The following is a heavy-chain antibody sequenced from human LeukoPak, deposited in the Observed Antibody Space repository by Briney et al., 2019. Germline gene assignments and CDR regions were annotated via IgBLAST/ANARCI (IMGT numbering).Heavy chain of an antibody. V-gene: IGHV4-59*08. Sequence: PSETLSLTCTVSGGSISSYYWSWIRQPPGKGLEWIGYIYYSGSTNYNPSLKSRVTISVDTSKNQFSLKLSSVTAADTAVYYCASHVHFWSGYNYGMDVWGQGTTVTVSS. J-gene: IGHJ6*02. CDR2: IYYSGST. CDR1: GGSISSYY. CDR3: ASHVHFWSGYNYGMDV. D-gene: IGHD3-3*01.